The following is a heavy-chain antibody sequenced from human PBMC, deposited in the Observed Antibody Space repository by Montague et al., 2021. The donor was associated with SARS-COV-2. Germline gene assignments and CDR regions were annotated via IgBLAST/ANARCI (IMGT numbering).Heavy chain of an antibody. CDR1: GLTVSSNY. Sequence: SLRLSCAASGLTVSSNYMSWVRQAPGKGLEWVSVIYSGGSTYYADSVEGRFTISRNNSKNTLYLQMNSPRAEDTAVYYCARIPYGDVIWGQGTLVTVSS. CDR3: ARIPYGDVI. D-gene: IGHD2-21*01. CDR2: IYSGGST. J-gene: IGHJ4*02. V-gene: IGHV3-53*01.